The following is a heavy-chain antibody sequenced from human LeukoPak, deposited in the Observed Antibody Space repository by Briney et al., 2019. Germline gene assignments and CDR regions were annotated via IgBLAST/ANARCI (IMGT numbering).Heavy chain of an antibody. J-gene: IGHJ4*02. CDR1: GFTFSTYS. CDR2: IISRSITI. Sequence: PGGSLRLSCAASGFTFSTYSMNWVRQAPGKGLEWVSYIISRSITIYYADSVKGRFTISRDNAKNSLFLQMNSLRDEDTAVYYCARDKTAAIDYWGQGTLVTVSS. D-gene: IGHD2-2*01. V-gene: IGHV3-48*02. CDR3: ARDKTAAIDY.